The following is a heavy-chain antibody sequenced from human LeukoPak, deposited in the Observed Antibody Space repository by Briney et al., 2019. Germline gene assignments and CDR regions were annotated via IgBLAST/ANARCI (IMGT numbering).Heavy chain of an antibody. CDR3: VKDAPLPFDF. J-gene: IGHJ4*02. Sequence: GGSLRLSRAASGFTFRDFAMSWVRQAPGKGLEWVSAISGDAHSTYYADSLKGRFTISRDNSKNTLYLQMNSLRAADTATYFCVKDAPLPFDFWGQGALVIVSS. V-gene: IGHV3-23*01. CDR2: ISGDAHST. CDR1: GFTFRDFA.